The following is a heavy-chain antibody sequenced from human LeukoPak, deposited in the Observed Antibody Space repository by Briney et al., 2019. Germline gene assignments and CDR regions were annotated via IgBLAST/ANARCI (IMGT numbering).Heavy chain of an antibody. J-gene: IGHJ4*02. Sequence: PSETLSLTCTVSGGSISSYYWSWIRQPAGKGLEWIGRIYTSGSTNYNPSLKSRVTMSVDTSKNQFSLKLSSVTAADTAVYYCAREGGSYVSGYYFDYWGQGTLVTVSS. D-gene: IGHD1-26*01. V-gene: IGHV4-4*07. CDR2: IYTSGST. CDR3: AREGGSYVSGYYFDY. CDR1: GGSISSYY.